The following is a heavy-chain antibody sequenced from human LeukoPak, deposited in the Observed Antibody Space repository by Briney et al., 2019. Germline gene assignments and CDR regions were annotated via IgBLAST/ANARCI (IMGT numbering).Heavy chain of an antibody. J-gene: IGHJ4*02. CDR3: ARSSCGGDCYWVDY. V-gene: IGHV1-46*01. CDR2: INPSGGST. CDR1: GYTFISYR. Sequence: ASVKVSCKASGYTFISYRISWVRQAPGQGLEWMGIINPSGGSTSYAQKFQGRVTMTRDTSTSTVYMELSSLRSEDTAVYYCARSSCGGDCYWVDYWGQGTLVTVSS. D-gene: IGHD2-21*02.